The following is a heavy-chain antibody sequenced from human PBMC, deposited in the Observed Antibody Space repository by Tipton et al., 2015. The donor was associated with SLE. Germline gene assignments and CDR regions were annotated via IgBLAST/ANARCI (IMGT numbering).Heavy chain of an antibody. V-gene: IGHV4-61*09. CDR2: IYTSGST. D-gene: IGHD6-19*01. CDR3: ARHEVSGIGFFQQ. CDR1: GASIGSGSYY. Sequence: TLSLTCTVSGASIGSGSYYWSWIRQPAGKGLEWIGHIYTSGSTSYNPFLKSRVTISMNTSKNQFSLNLSSVTAADTALYYCARHEVSGIGFFQQWGQGTLVTVSS. J-gene: IGHJ1*01.